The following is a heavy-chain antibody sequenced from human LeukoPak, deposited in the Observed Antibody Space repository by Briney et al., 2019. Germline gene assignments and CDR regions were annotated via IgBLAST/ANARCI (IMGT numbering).Heavy chain of an antibody. CDR2: IYYSANA. CDR1: GGSITSYY. Sequence: PSETLSLTCSVSGGSITSYYWSWIRQPPGKGLEWIGFIYYSANANYNPSLKSRVTISVDTSKKSLSLKLSSVTAADTAVYYCARAGQQLPNWFDPWGQGTLVTVSS. V-gene: IGHV4-59*12. CDR3: ARAGQQLPNWFDP. D-gene: IGHD6-13*01. J-gene: IGHJ5*02.